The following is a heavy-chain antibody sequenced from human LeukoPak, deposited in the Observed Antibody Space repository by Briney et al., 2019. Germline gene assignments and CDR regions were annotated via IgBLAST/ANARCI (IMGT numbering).Heavy chain of an antibody. J-gene: IGHJ3*02. D-gene: IGHD1-26*01. CDR1: GGSISSYY. Sequence: SETLSLTCTVSGGSISSYYWSWIRQPPGKGLEWIGYIYYSGSTNYNPSLKSRVTISVDTSKNQFSLKLSSVTAADTAVYYRASYKSARGSYYRNAFDIWGQGTMVTVSS. CDR3: ASYKSARGSYYRNAFDI. V-gene: IGHV4-59*01. CDR2: IYYSGST.